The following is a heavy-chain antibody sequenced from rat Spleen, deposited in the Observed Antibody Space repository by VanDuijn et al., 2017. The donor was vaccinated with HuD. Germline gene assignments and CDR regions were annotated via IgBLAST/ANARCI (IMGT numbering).Heavy chain of an antibody. CDR1: GLTFSHYG. V-gene: IGHV5-29*01. Sequence: EVQLMESNGGLVQPGRSLKLTCAASGLTFSHYGMAWVRQAPTKGLEWVATLSDDGRTTYYRDSVKGRFTISRDIAKRTLYLQMDSLGSEDTATYYCARRNYSYTDYFDYWGQGVMVTVSS. D-gene: IGHD1-8*01. CDR2: LSDDGRTT. CDR3: ARRNYSYTDYFDY. J-gene: IGHJ2*01.